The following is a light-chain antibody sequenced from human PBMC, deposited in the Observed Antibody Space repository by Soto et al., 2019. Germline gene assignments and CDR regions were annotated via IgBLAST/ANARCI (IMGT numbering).Light chain of an antibody. Sequence: DIQMTQSPSTLSASVGDRVTITCRASQSIGRFLAWYQHQPGKAPKLLIYDASTLESGVPSRFSGTGSGTEFTFSITSLQPEDFGTYYCQQCYMGWTFGQGTEVDIK. CDR2: DAS. J-gene: IGKJ1*01. V-gene: IGKV1-5*01. CDR1: QSIGRF. CDR3: QQCYMGWT.